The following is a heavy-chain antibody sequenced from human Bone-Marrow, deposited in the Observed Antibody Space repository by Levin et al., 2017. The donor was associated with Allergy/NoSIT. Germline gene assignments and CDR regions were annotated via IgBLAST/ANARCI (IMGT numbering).Heavy chain of an antibody. Sequence: SGPTLVKPTHTLTLTCGFSGFSLTTSGVGVAWIRQPPGKALEWLALIYWDDDKRYSPSLKSRLTITKDAPKNQGVLTMTNMDPVDTAPYFFAHLNCSNMSCFRYYFATWGQGTLVTVSS. CDR1: GFSLTTSGVG. CDR2: IYWDDDK. D-gene: IGHD3-16*01. CDR3: AHLNCSNMSCFRYYFAT. J-gene: IGHJ4*02. V-gene: IGHV2-5*02.